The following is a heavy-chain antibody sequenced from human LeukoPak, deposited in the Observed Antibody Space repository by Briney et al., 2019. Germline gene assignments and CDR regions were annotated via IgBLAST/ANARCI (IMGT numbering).Heavy chain of an antibody. D-gene: IGHD2-2*01. CDR2: AXXXNT. V-gene: IGHV1-18*01. Sequence: AXXXNTNYAQKLQGRVTMTTDTSTSTAYMELRSLRSDDTAVYYCARDGVVPAAITSYYYYYYGMDVWGQGTTVTVSS. CDR3: ARDGVVPAAITSYYYYYYGMDV. J-gene: IGHJ6*02.